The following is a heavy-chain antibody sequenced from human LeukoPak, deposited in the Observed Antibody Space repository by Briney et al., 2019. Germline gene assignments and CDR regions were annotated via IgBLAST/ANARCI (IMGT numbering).Heavy chain of an antibody. CDR3: DASLYSSGWYRRDY. CDR1: GFTFSGYA. V-gene: IGHV3-23*01. D-gene: IGHD6-19*01. J-gene: IGHJ4*02. CDR2: ISGSGGST. Sequence: PGGSLRLSCAASGFTFSGYAMSWVRQAPGKGLKWVSAISGSGGSTYYADSVKGRFTISRDNSKNTLYLQMNSLRAEDTAVYYCDASLYSSGWYRRDYWGQGTLVTVSS.